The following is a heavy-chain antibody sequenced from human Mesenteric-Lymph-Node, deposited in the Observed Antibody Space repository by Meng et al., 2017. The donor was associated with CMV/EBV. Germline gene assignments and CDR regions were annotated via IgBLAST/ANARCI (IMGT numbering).Heavy chain of an antibody. CDR3: AKDIDSDY. J-gene: IGHJ4*02. Sequence: GESLKISCAASGFTVSSNYMSWVRQAPGKGLEWVSVIYSGGSTYYADSVKGRFTISRDNSKNTLYLQMNSLRAEDTAVYYCAKDIDSDYWGQGTLVTVSS. CDR2: IYSGGST. D-gene: IGHD3-16*02. V-gene: IGHV3-53*01. CDR1: GFTVSSNY.